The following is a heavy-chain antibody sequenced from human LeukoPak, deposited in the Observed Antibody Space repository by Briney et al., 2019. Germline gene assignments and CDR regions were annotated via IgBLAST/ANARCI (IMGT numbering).Heavy chain of an antibody. CDR1: RFIFSSYT. V-gene: IGHV3-21*06. CDR2: ISSRSNYI. D-gene: IGHD4-17*01. Sequence: GGSLRLSCAASRFIFSSYTMNWVRQAPGTGLEWVSSISSRSNYIYYADSVKGRVTISRENAKSSLYLQMNSLRAEDTAVYYCARARPDGDYVIDYWGQGTLVTVSS. J-gene: IGHJ4*02. CDR3: ARARPDGDYVIDY.